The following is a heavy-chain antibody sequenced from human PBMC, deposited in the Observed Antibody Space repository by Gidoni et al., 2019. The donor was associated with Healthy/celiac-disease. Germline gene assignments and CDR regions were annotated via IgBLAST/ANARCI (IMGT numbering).Heavy chain of an antibody. Sequence: QVQLVQSGAAVKKPGSSVKVSCKASGYTFTSYYMHWVRQAPGQGLEWMGIINPSGGSTSYAQKFQGRVTMTRDTSTSTVYMELSSLRSEDTAVYYCARDSGGILTGYSTYYMDVWGKGTTVTVSS. CDR1: GYTFTSYY. V-gene: IGHV1-46*01. CDR3: ARDSGGILTGYSTYYMDV. CDR2: INPSGGST. D-gene: IGHD3-9*01. J-gene: IGHJ6*03.